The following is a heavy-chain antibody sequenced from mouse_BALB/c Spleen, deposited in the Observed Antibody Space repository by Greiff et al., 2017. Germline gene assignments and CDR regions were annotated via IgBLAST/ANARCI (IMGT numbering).Heavy chain of an antibody. CDR3: TREGVYGNSYYAMDY. D-gene: IGHD2-1*01. CDR2: INPSNGGT. CDR1: GYTFTSYY. Sequence: VQLQQPGAELVKPGASVKLSCKASGYTFTSYYMYWVKQRPGQGLEWIGGINPSNGGTNFNEKFKSKATLTVDKSSSTAYMQLSSLTSEDSAVYYCTREGVYGNSYYAMDYWGQGTSVTVSS. V-gene: IGHV1S81*02. J-gene: IGHJ4*01.